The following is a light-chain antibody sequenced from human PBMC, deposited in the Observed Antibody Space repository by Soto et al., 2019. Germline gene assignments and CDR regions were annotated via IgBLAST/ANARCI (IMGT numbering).Light chain of an antibody. CDR2: GAS. V-gene: IGKV3-15*01. J-gene: IGKJ1*01. CDR1: QSFSSN. CDR3: LQYNNWPGT. Sequence: EIVMTQSPATLSVPPGERATLSCRASQSFSSNLAWYQQKPGQAPRLLIYGASTRATVIPARFSGSGSGTEFPLTISSLHSEDFAVCYGLQYNNWPGTFGRGTKVDIK.